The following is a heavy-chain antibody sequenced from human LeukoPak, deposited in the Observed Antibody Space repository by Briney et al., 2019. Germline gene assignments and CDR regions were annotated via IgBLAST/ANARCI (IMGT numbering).Heavy chain of an antibody. V-gene: IGHV4-59*12. CDR1: GDSISNYY. Sequence: SDTLSLTCTVSGDSISNYYWSWIRQPPGEGLEWIGYIYYSESASYNPSLKSRVTISVDTSKNQFSLKLSFVTAADTAVYYCARGGQLWFGELPNWFDPWGQGTLVTVSS. CDR2: IYYSESA. D-gene: IGHD3-10*01. J-gene: IGHJ5*02. CDR3: ARGGQLWFGELPNWFDP.